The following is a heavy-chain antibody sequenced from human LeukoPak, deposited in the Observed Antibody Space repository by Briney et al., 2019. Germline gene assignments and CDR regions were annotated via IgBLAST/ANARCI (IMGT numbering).Heavy chain of an antibody. Sequence: KPSETLSLTCAVYGGSFSGYYWSWIRQPPGKGLEWIGEINHSGSTNYNPSLKSRVTISVDTSKNQFSLKLSSVTAADTAVYYCARLKVGYFDYWGQGTLVTVSS. V-gene: IGHV4-34*01. CDR2: INHSGST. D-gene: IGHD3-3*01. J-gene: IGHJ4*02. CDR3: ARLKVGYFDY. CDR1: GGSFSGYY.